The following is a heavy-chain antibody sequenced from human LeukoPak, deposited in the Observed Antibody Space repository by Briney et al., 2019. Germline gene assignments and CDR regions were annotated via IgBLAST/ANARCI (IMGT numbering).Heavy chain of an antibody. J-gene: IGHJ4*02. CDR3: ARVQGGPRCSGDSCSFDY. Sequence: SETLSLTCTVSGGSISSYYWSWIRQPPGKGLEWIGYIYYSGSTNYNPSPKSRVTISVDTSKNQFSLKLSSVTAADTAVYYCARVQGGPRCSGDSCSFDYWGQGTLVTVSS. CDR1: GGSISSYY. CDR2: IYYSGST. V-gene: IGHV4-59*01. D-gene: IGHD2-15*01.